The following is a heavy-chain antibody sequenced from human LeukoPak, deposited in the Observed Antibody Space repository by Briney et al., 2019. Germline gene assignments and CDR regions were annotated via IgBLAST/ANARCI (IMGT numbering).Heavy chain of an antibody. J-gene: IGHJ4*02. V-gene: IGHV1-46*01. CDR2: INPSGGST. CDR1: GYTFTSYY. CDR3: ARDLGTTPPPYYDFWSGYSPQYYFDY. D-gene: IGHD3-3*01. Sequence: ASVKVSCKASGYTFTSYYMHWVRQAPGQGLEWMGIINPSGGSTSYAQKFQGRVTMTRDMSTSTVYMELSSLRSEDTAVYYCARDLGTTPPPYYDFWSGYSPQYYFDYWAREPWSPPPQ.